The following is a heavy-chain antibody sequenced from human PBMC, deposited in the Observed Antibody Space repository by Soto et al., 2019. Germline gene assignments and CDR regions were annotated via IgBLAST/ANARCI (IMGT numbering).Heavy chain of an antibody. CDR2: IKSDASTM. V-gene: IGHV3-74*03. CDR1: GFTFSSYW. CDR3: VRGGSANYYGLFDS. J-gene: IGHJ4*02. Sequence: EVQLVESGGGLVQPGGSLRLSCAASGFTFSSYWMHWVRQVPGKGLVWVSRIKSDASTMMNADSVKGRFTISRDNAKKTLYLQVNSLRPEDTAVYYFVRGGSANYYGLFDSWGQGTLVTVSS. D-gene: IGHD1-26*01.